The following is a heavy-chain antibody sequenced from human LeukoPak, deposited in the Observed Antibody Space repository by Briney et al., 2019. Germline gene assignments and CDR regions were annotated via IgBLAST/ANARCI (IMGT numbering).Heavy chain of an antibody. V-gene: IGHV4-38-2*02. CDR1: GYSISSGYY. CDR2: IYHSGST. Sequence: SETLSLTCAVSGYSISSGYYWGWIRQPPGKGLEGIGSIYHSGSTYYNPSLKSRVTISVDTSKNQFSLKLSSVTAADTAVYYCARDRGSRSSGWYVDWGQGTLVTVSS. J-gene: IGHJ4*02. CDR3: ARDRGSRSSGWYVD. D-gene: IGHD6-19*01.